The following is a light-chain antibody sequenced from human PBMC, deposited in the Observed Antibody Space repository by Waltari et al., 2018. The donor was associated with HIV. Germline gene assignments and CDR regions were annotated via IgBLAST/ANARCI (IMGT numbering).Light chain of an antibody. CDR2: DDS. V-gene: IGLV3-21*02. CDR1: NIGSKS. Sequence: SYVLTQPPSVSVAPGQTARFTCGGNNIGSKSVHWYQQKPGQAPLLVLFDDSARPSGIPERFSGSNSGTTATLTISRGESGDESDYYCQVWDSSSDVVFGGGTKLTVL. J-gene: IGLJ2*01. CDR3: QVWDSSSDVV.